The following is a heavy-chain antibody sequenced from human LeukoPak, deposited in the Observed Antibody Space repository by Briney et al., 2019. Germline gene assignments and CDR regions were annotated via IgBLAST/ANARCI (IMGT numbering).Heavy chain of an antibody. V-gene: IGHV1-2*02. Sequence: ASVKVSCKASGFTFSGYYIHWVRQAPGQGLEGMGYINPHSGVTSFPQKFQGRVTLSTDTTISAAYMELSSLISDDTAMYYCVREGNEVLTKNFDHWGQGALVTVSS. CDR2: INPHSGVT. D-gene: IGHD4/OR15-4a*01. CDR3: VREGNEVLTKNFDH. J-gene: IGHJ4*02. CDR1: GFTFSGYY.